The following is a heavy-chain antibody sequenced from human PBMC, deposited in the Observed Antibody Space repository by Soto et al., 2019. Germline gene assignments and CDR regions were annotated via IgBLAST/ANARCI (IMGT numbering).Heavy chain of an antibody. CDR1: NDSINSGDYY. CDR2: IDFTGTT. CDR3: ARFVGYYYSSGYFDY. V-gene: IGHV4-30-4*01. Sequence: QVQLQESGPGLVKPSQTLSLTCTVSNDSINSGDYYWSWIRQPPGKGLQWIGYIDFTGTTSYNPSLKSRFAISVDTSKNQFSLRLTSVTAADTAFYYCARFVGYYYSSGYFDYWGQGTLVTVSS. D-gene: IGHD6-19*01. J-gene: IGHJ4*02.